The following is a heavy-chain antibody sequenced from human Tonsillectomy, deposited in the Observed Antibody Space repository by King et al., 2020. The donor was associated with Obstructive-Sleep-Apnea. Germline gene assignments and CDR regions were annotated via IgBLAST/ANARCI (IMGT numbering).Heavy chain of an antibody. CDR3: GGYNCFDP. CDR2: ISYDGSDK. J-gene: IGHJ5*02. Sequence: VQLVESGGGVVQPGRSLRLSCAASGFTFSNYGMHWVRQAPGEGLEWVAIISYDGSDKYYADSLKGRFTISRDNSKSTLYLQMNSLRPEDTAVYYCGGYNCFDPWGQGTLVTVSS. V-gene: IGHV3-30*03. D-gene: IGHD6-13*01. CDR1: GFTFSNYG.